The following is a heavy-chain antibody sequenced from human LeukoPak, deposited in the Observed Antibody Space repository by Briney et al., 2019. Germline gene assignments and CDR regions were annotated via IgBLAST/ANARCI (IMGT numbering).Heavy chain of an antibody. Sequence: QAGGSLRLSCAASGFTFSSYEMSWVRQAPGKGLEWVSAISGSGGSTYYAGSVKGRFTISRDNSKNTLYLQMNSLRAEDTAVYYCAKDIYLYYFDYWGQGTLVTVSS. D-gene: IGHD2/OR15-2a*01. CDR2: ISGSGGST. J-gene: IGHJ4*02. CDR1: GFTFSSYE. CDR3: AKDIYLYYFDY. V-gene: IGHV3-23*01.